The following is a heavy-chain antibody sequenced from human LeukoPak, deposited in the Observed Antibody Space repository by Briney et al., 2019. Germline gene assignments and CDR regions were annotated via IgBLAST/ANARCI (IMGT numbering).Heavy chain of an antibody. J-gene: IGHJ4*02. D-gene: IGHD2/OR15-2a*01. CDR2: ISGDGGST. CDR1: GFTFYSYA. V-gene: IGHV3-23*01. Sequence: GGSLRLSCAAYGFTFYSYAMSWVRQAPGKGLEWVSAISGDGGSTYYADSVKGRFTISRDNSKNTLYLQMNSLRAEDTAVYYCAKAPYFKSSFDYWGQGTLVTVSS. CDR3: AKAPYFKSSFDY.